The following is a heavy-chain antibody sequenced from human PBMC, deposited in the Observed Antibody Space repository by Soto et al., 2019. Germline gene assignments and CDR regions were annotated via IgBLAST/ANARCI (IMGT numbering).Heavy chain of an antibody. Sequence: PGGSLRLSCAASGFTFSSYAMSWVRQAPGKGLEWVSAISCSGGSTYYADSVKGRFTISRDNSKNTLYLQMNSLRAEDTAVYYCAKRKDKGDGAFDIWGQGTMVTVSS. D-gene: IGHD2-15*01. CDR2: ISCSGGST. J-gene: IGHJ3*02. CDR3: AKRKDKGDGAFDI. V-gene: IGHV3-23*01. CDR1: GFTFSSYA.